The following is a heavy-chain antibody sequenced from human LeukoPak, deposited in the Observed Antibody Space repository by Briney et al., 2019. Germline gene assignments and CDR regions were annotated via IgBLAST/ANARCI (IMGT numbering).Heavy chain of an antibody. CDR3: AKLSIAVAGPTRNWFDP. D-gene: IGHD6-19*01. CDR2: ISGSGGST. Sequence: GGSLRLSCAASGFTVSSNYMSWVRQAPGKGLEWVSAISGSGGSTYYADSVKGRFTISRDNSKNTLYLQMNSLRAEDTAVYYCAKLSIAVAGPTRNWFDPWGQGTLVTVSS. CDR1: GFTVSSNY. J-gene: IGHJ5*02. V-gene: IGHV3-23*01.